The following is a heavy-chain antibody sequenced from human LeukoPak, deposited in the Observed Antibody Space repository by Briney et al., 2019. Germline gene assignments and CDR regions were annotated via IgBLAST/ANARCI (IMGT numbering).Heavy chain of an antibody. CDR2: IYHSGST. V-gene: IGHV4-4*02. CDR3: ATIAAAGTENWFDP. D-gene: IGHD6-13*01. Sequence: SETLSLTCAVSGVSISSSNWWSWVRQPPGKGLEWIGEIYHSGSTNYNPSLKSRVTISVDKSKNQFSLKLSSVTAADTAVYYCATIAAAGTENWFDPWGQGTLVTVSS. J-gene: IGHJ5*02. CDR1: GVSISSSNW.